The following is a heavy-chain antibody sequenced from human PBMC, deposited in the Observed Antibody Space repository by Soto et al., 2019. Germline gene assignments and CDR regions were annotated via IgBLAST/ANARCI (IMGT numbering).Heavy chain of an antibody. CDR3: ARGDYYDTTGPFSDAFDI. D-gene: IGHD3-22*01. CDR2: ISHDGSNK. CDR1: GFTFSSYG. J-gene: IGHJ3*02. Sequence: PGGSLRLSCAASGFTFSSYGMHWVRQAPGKGLEWVAVISHDGSNKYYADSVKGRFTISRDNSKNTLYLQVNSLRAEDTAVYYCARGDYYDTTGPFSDAFDIWGQGTMVTVSS. V-gene: IGHV3-30*03.